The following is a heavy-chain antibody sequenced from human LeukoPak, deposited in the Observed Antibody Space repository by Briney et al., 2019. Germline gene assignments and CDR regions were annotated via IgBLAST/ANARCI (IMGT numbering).Heavy chain of an antibody. CDR1: GFSLSTSGVG. CDR3: AHSHESDYCSSTSCPGFDP. Sequence: SGPTLVKPTQTLTLTCTFSGFSLSTSGVGVGWIRQPPGKALEWLALIYWDDDKRYSPSLKSRLTITKDTSKNQVVLTMTNMDPVDTATYYCAHSHESDYCSSTSCPGFDPWGQGTLVTVSS. V-gene: IGHV2-5*02. CDR2: IYWDDDK. J-gene: IGHJ5*02. D-gene: IGHD2-2*01.